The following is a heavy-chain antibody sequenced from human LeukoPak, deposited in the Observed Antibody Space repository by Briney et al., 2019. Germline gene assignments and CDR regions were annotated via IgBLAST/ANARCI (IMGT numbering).Heavy chain of an antibody. D-gene: IGHD2-15*01. CDR1: GGSISSGSYY. V-gene: IGHV4-61*02. CDR2: IYSSGST. J-gene: IGHJ4*02. CDR3: ARSRLPGPFFDY. Sequence: SETLSLTCTVSGGSISSGSYYWSWIRQPAGKGLEWIGRIYSSGSTNYNPSLKSRVTISVDTSKNQFSLQLSSVTAADTAVYYCARSRLPGPFFDYWGQGTLVTVSS.